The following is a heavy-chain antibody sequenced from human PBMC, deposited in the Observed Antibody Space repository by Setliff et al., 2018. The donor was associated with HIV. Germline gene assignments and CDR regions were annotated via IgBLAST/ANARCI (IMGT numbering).Heavy chain of an antibody. D-gene: IGHD4-17*01. CDR3: ARTVSDYGDYYFDY. CDR1: GYTFTSYA. V-gene: IGHV1-3*01. J-gene: IGHJ4*02. Sequence: ASVKVSCKASGYTFTSYAMHWVRQAPGQRLEWMGWINAGTGNTKCSQNFQGRVTFSRDTSASTAYMELSSLRSEDTAVYYCARTVSDYGDYYFDYWGQGTLVTVSS. CDR2: INAGTGNT.